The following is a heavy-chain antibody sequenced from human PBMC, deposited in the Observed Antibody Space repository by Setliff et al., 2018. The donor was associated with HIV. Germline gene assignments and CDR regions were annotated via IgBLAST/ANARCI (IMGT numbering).Heavy chain of an antibody. CDR2: IIPAFGTA. CDR3: AREGLLVTSVGGACWYHGMDV. Sequence: ASVKVSCKTSGDTLSIHPISWVRQAPGRGLDWMGGIIPAFGTANYAQKFQDRVTITTDESTTTVFMELTGLRAQDTAVYYCAREGLLVTSVGGACWYHGMDVWGQGTTVAVAS. J-gene: IGHJ6*02. V-gene: IGHV1-69*05. CDR1: GDTLSIHP. D-gene: IGHD2-21*02.